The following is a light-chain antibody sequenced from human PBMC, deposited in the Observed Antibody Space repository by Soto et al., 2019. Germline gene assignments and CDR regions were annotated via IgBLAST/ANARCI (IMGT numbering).Light chain of an antibody. CDR2: DNN. Sequence: QSVLTQPSSVSGAPGQRVTISCTGSSSNIGAGYDVHWYQQLPGTVPKLLIYDNNNRPSGVPDRFSGSKSGTSASLAITGLQAEDEADYYCQSFDVSLSGGDWVFGGGTKLTVL. J-gene: IGLJ3*02. CDR3: QSFDVSLSGGDWV. CDR1: SSNIGAGYD. V-gene: IGLV1-40*01.